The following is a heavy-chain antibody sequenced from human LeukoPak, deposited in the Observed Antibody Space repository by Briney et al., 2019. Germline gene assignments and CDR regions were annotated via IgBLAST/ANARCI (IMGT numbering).Heavy chain of an antibody. Sequence: GGSLRLSCAASGFTFSSYGMSWVRQAPGKGLEWVSAISGSGGSTYYADSVKGRFTISRDNSKNTLYLQMNSLRAEDTAVYYCAKLGHEGTTVWRYFDWYWDYWGQGTLVTVSS. J-gene: IGHJ4*02. CDR3: AKLGHEGTTVWRYFDWYWDY. D-gene: IGHD3-9*01. CDR2: ISGSGGST. CDR1: GFTFSSYG. V-gene: IGHV3-23*01.